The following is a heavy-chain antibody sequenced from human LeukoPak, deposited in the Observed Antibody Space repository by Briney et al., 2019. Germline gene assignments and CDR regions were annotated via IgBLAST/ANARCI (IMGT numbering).Heavy chain of an antibody. CDR3: VREAGYCASVCLKSNWFDP. V-gene: IGHV3-23*01. CDR1: GFTFTTYW. CDR2: ISNGNT. D-gene: IGHD2-21*02. Sequence: GGSLRLSCAASGFTFTTYWMSWVRQAPGKGLEWVSAISNGNTYYADSVRGRFTISRDDSKNMVYLQMNSLRDEDTALYYCVREAGYCASVCLKSNWFDPWGQGTLVTASS. J-gene: IGHJ5*02.